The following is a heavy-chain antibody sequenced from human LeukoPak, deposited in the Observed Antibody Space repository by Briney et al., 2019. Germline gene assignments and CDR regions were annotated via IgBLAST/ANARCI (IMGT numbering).Heavy chain of an antibody. D-gene: IGHD2-2*01. Sequence: SETLSLTCTVSGGSISSYYWSWIRQPPGKGLEWIGYIYYSGSTNYNPSLKSRVTISVDTSKNQFSLKLSSVTAADTAVYYCASWRYCSSTSCPTFYYYYYGMDVWGQGTTVTVSS. CDR2: IYYSGST. V-gene: IGHV4-59*12. J-gene: IGHJ6*02. CDR1: GGSISSYY. CDR3: ASWRYCSSTSCPTFYYYYYGMDV.